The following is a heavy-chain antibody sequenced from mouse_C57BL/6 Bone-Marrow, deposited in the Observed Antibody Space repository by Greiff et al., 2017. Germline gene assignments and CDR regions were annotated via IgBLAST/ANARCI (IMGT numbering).Heavy chain of an antibody. D-gene: IGHD3-2*02. CDR2: INPSTSGT. CDR3: ARGLDSSGYVGWFAY. CDR1: GYSFTGYY. Sequence: VQLQQSGPELVKPGASVKISCKASGYSFTGYYMNWVKQSPEKSLEWIGEINPSTSGTTYNQKFKAKATLTVDKSSSTAYMQLKSLTSEDSAVYYCARGLDSSGYVGWFAYWGQGTLVTVSA. J-gene: IGHJ3*01. V-gene: IGHV1-42*01.